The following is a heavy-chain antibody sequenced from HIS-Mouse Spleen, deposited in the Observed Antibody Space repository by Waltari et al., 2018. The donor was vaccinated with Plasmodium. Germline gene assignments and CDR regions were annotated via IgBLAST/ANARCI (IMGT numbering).Heavy chain of an antibody. CDR3: AREGATGEAFTLDY. CDR1: GGTFSSYA. CDR2: IIPILGIA. D-gene: IGHD7-27*01. V-gene: IGHV1-69*04. Sequence: QVQLVQSGAEVKKPGSSVKVSCKASGGTFSSYAISWVRQAPGQGLEWMGRIIPILGIANYAQKFQGRVTITADKSTSTAYMELSSLRSEDTAVYYCAREGATGEAFTLDYWGQGTLVTVSS. J-gene: IGHJ4*02.